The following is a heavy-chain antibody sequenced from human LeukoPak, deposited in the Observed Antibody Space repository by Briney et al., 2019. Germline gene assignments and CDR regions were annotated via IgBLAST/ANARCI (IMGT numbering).Heavy chain of an antibody. CDR2: INPNSGGT. J-gene: IGHJ4*02. D-gene: IGHD6-13*01. CDR3: ARAIAAAGTGPYYFDY. V-gene: IGHV1-2*04. CDR1: GYTFTGYY. Sequence: APVKVSCKASGYTFTGYYMHWVRQAPGQGLEWMGWINPNSGGTNYAQKFQGWVTMTRDTSISTAYMELSRLRSDDTAVYYCARAIAAAGTGPYYFDYWGQGTLVTVSS.